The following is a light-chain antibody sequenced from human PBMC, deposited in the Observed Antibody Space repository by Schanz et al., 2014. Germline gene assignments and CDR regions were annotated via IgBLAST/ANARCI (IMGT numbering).Light chain of an antibody. CDR1: SGDVGAYNY. CDR2: DVS. CDR3: SSYTPSSTTLYV. J-gene: IGLJ1*01. Sequence: QSALTQPASVSGSPGQSITISCTGTSGDVGAYNYVSWSQHHPGKAPKLMIFDVSHRPSGVSNRFSGSKSGNTASLTISGLQAEDEADYYCSSYTPSSTTLYVFGTGTKLTVL. V-gene: IGLV2-14*03.